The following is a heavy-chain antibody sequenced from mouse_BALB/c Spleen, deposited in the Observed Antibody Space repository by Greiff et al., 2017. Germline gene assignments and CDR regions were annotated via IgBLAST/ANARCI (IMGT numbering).Heavy chain of an antibody. J-gene: IGHJ1*01. CDR1: GFNIKDYY. CDR3: ARDFTFDV. CDR2: IDPENGNT. Sequence: VQLKESGAELVRPGALVKLSCKASGFNIKDYYMHWVKQRPEQGLEWIGWIDPENGNTIYDPKFQGKASITADTSSNTAYLQLSSLTSEDTAVYYCARDFTFDVWGAGTTVTVSS. V-gene: IGHV14-1*02.